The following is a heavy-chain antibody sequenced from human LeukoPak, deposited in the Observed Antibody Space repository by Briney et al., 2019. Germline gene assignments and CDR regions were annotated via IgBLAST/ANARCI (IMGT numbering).Heavy chain of an antibody. V-gene: IGHV3-21*01. CDR3: ARDRGVIAATQDSDY. CDR1: GFTFSTYS. D-gene: IGHD2-15*01. CDR2: ISSSTSHI. J-gene: IGHJ4*02. Sequence: GGSLRVSCVASGFTFSTYSMNWVRQAPGKGLEWVSLISSSTSHIYYADSVKGRFTISRDNAKNSLYLQMNSLRVEDTAVYYCARDRGVIAATQDSDYWGQGTLVTVSS.